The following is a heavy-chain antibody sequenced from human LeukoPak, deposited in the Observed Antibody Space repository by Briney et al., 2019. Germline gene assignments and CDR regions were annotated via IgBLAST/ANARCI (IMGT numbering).Heavy chain of an antibody. Sequence: PGGSVRLSCVPSGFTFSGHWMHWVRQVPGKGLGAVARSAPDGSATTYADSVKGRFTISRDNAKNTLYLEMNSLTAEDTALYYCTRSGYYNGYDYWGQGTLVTVSS. CDR3: TRSGYYNGYDY. V-gene: IGHV3-74*03. D-gene: IGHD3-10*01. J-gene: IGHJ4*02. CDR2: SAPDGSAT. CDR1: GFTFSGHW.